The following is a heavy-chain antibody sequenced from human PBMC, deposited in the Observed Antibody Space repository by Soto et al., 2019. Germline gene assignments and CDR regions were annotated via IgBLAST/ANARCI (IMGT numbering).Heavy chain of an antibody. CDR3: AKAGYYDSSGYYELDY. CDR1: GFAFSSYG. J-gene: IGHJ4*02. V-gene: IGHV3-30*18. D-gene: IGHD3-22*01. Sequence: QVQLVESGGGVVQPGRSLRLSCAASGFAFSSYGMHWVRQAPGKGLEWVAVVLYDGRNKYYADSVKGRFTISRDNSKNTVSLQMNSLRAEDTAVYYCAKAGYYDSSGYYELDYWGQGTLVTVSS. CDR2: VLYDGRNK.